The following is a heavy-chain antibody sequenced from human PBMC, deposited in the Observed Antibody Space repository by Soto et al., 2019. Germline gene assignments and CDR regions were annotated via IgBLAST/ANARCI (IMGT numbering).Heavy chain of an antibody. V-gene: IGHV3-33*01. CDR2: LWSDGSNE. Sequence: PGGSLRLSCAASGFSFSSYGMHWVRQAPGKGLEWVAVLWSDGSNEYYADSVKGRFTISRDNSESTLYLQMNSLRAEDTAVYYCARRGYSSGPYYFDYWGQGTLVTVSS. CDR3: ARRGYSSGPYYFDY. J-gene: IGHJ4*02. CDR1: GFSFSSYG. D-gene: IGHD5-18*01.